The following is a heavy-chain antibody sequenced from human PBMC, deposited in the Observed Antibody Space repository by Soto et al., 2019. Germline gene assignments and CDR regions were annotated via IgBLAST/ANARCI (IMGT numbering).Heavy chain of an antibody. J-gene: IGHJ4*01. Sequence: QVQLVECGGGVVQPGRSLRLSCAASGFTFSSYGMHWVRQAPGKGLEWVAVIWYDGSNKYYADSVKGRFTISRDNSKNRLYLEMISLRAEGTAVYYCERGGIAVIGRVTARYYFDYWGHVPLVTVSS. CDR1: GFTFSSYG. CDR3: ERGGIAVIGRVTARYYFDY. D-gene: IGHD6-19*01. V-gene: IGHV3-33*01. CDR2: IWYDGSNK.